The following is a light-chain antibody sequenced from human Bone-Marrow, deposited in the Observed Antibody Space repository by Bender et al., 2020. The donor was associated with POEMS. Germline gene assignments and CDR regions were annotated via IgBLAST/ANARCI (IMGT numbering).Light chain of an antibody. CDR1: SSDVGSYTL. CDR2: QVN. CDR3: SSFASSRILL. J-gene: IGLJ2*01. V-gene: IGLV2-14*02. Sequence: QSALTQPASVSGSPGQSITISCTGTSSDVGSYTLVSWYQQHPGKAPKLIIFQVNKRPSGVSDRFSASKSGNTASLTISGLQAEDEADYYCSSFASSRILLFGGGTKLTVL.